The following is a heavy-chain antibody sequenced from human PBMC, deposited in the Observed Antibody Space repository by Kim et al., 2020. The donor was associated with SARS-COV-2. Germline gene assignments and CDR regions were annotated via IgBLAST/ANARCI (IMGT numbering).Heavy chain of an antibody. J-gene: IGHJ4*02. V-gene: IGHV4-59*08. CDR1: GCSISSYY. Sequence: SETLSLTCTVTGCSISSYYWSWIRQPPGKGLEWIGYMYYSGSTNYNPSLKSRVTISLDTTKNQFSLKLSSVTAADTAVYYCASYSSSWSCIDYWGQGTPVTVSS. CDR3: ASYSSSWSCIDY. D-gene: IGHD6-13*01. CDR2: MYYSGST.